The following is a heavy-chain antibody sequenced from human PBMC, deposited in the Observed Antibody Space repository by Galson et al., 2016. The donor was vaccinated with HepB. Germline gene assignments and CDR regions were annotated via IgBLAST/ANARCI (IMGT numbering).Heavy chain of an antibody. CDR2: IYDDGSA. CDR1: NFIVNDIF. V-gene: IGHV3-53*01. Sequence: SLRLSCAASNFIVNDIFLSWVRQAPGEGLEWVSLIYDDGSAYYADSLKCRFTTSRDNSSKILYLQMSNLRTGDTAIYYWARGVGDYWGQGSLVSVSA. J-gene: IGHJ4*02. CDR3: ARGVGDY.